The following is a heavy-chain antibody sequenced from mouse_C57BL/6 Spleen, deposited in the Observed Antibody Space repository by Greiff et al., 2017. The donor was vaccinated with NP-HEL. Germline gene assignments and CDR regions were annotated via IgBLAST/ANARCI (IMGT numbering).Heavy chain of an antibody. D-gene: IGHD1-1*01. CDR1: GYTFTSYW. J-gene: IGHJ1*03. CDR2: IDPSDSET. V-gene: IGHV1-52*01. CDR3: ARRYGSSFDWYFDV. Sequence: VQLQQPGAELVRPGSSVKLSCKASGYTFTSYWMHWVKQRPIQGLEWIGNIDPSDSETHYNQKFKDKATLTVDKSSSTAYMQLSSLTSEDSAVYYCARRYGSSFDWYFDVWGTGTTVTVSS.